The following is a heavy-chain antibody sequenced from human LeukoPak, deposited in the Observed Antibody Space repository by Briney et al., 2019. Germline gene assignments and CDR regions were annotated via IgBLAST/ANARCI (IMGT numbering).Heavy chain of an antibody. J-gene: IGHJ4*02. CDR3: ARSDGWLSNTPFDY. D-gene: IGHD3-22*01. CDR2: ISDYNGNT. CDR1: GYTFTSYG. Sequence: ASVKVSCKASGYTFTSYGISWVRQAPGQGLEWMGRISDYNGNTNYAQNFEGRVTMTTDTSTTTAFMELRSLRSDDTAVFYCARSDGWLSNTPFDYWGQGTLVTVSS. V-gene: IGHV1-18*01.